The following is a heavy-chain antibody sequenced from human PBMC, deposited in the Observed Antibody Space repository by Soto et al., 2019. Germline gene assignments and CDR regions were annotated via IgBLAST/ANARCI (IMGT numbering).Heavy chain of an antibody. Sequence: GGSLRLSCAASGFRFSDYWMSWLRQAPGKGLEWVANISGDDGGTYYADSVKGRFTISRDNSKNTLYLQMNSLRAEDTAVYYCAKGSRVRIHHYMDVWGKGTTVTLSS. CDR3: AKGSRVRIHHYMDV. J-gene: IGHJ6*03. CDR2: ISGDDGGT. D-gene: IGHD2-21*01. CDR1: GFRFSDYW. V-gene: IGHV3-23*01.